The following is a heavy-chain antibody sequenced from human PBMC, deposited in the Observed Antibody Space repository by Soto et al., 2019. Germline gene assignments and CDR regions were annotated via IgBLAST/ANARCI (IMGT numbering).Heavy chain of an antibody. D-gene: IGHD6-13*01. CDR3: ASRQISPPTRGAASARGGMDV. Sequence: QVQLVESGGGVVQPGRSLRLSCAASGFTFNNYGMHWVRQAPGKGLEWVAVIWNDGNGYYYANSVKGRFTISRDNSKNTLYRQMSSLRVEDTAVYYCASRQISPPTRGAASARGGMDVWGQGTTVTVSS. CDR2: IWNDGNGY. J-gene: IGHJ6*02. V-gene: IGHV3-33*01. CDR1: GFTFNNYG.